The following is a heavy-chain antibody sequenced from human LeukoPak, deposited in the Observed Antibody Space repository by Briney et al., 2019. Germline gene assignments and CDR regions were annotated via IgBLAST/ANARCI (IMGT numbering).Heavy chain of an antibody. D-gene: IGHD6-6*01. CDR1: GGSISSSSYY. Sequence: KPSETLSLTCTVSGGSISSSSYYWGWIRQPPGKGLEWIGSIYYSGSTYYNSSLKSRVTISVDTSKNQFSLKLSSVTAADTAVYYCASRYSSSAYYYYGMDVWGQGTTVTVSS. CDR2: IYYSGST. CDR3: ASRYSSSAYYYYGMDV. J-gene: IGHJ6*02. V-gene: IGHV4-39*01.